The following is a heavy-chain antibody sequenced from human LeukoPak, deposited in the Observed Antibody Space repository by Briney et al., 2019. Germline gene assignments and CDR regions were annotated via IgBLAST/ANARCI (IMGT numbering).Heavy chain of an antibody. V-gene: IGHV3-7*01. CDR2: IKQDGSET. D-gene: IGHD2-2*01. CDR3: ARGRKVPAAMGNWFDP. Sequence: PRGSLRLSCAASGFTFGSHWMSWVRQTPGKGLEWVANIKQDGSETYYVDSVKGRFTISRDNAKNSLFLQMSILRAEDTAVYYCARGRKVPAAMGNWFDPWGQGTLVTVSS. J-gene: IGHJ5*02. CDR1: GFTFGSHW.